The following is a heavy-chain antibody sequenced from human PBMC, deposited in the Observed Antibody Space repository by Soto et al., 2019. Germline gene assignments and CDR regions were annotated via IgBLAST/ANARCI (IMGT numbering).Heavy chain of an antibody. Sequence: PGQSLKISWKGSGYRLTSYWIGWVRQMHGKGLEWMGIIYPGDSDTRYSPSFQGQVTTSADKSISTAYLQWSSLKASDTALYYCDRPRASSIWYEGVFDYWGQGTRDHVAS. CDR3: DRPRASSIWYEGVFDY. V-gene: IGHV5-51*01. D-gene: IGHD6-13*01. CDR2: IYPGDSDT. CDR1: GYRLTSYW. J-gene: IGHJ4*02.